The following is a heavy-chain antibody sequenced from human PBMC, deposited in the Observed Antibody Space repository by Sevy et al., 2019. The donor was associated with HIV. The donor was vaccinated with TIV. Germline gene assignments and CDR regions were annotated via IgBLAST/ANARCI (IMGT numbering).Heavy chain of an antibody. J-gene: IGHJ4*02. CDR1: GFTFSNAW. V-gene: IGHV3-15*01. D-gene: IGHD3-9*01. CDR3: TTDGMYYDILTGYYRVVDY. CDR2: IKSKTDGGTA. Sequence: GGSLRLSCAGSGFTFSNAWMSWVRQAPGKGLEWVGRIKSKTDGGTADDAAPGKGRLTISRDDSKNTLYLQMNSLKTEDTAVYYCTTDGMYYDILTGYYRVVDYWGQGTLVTVSS.